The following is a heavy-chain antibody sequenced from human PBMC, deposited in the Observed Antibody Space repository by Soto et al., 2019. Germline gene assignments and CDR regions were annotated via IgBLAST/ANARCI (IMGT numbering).Heavy chain of an antibody. V-gene: IGHV3-7*01. Sequence: GXSLRLSCAASGFTFSSYWLSWFRQAPGNGLEWVANIKGDGSEKYYVDSVKGRFTIARDNAKNSLYLQTNSLRAEDTAVYYCARDHSGATLDYFDYWGQGTLVTVSS. D-gene: IGHD1-26*01. CDR3: ARDHSGATLDYFDY. J-gene: IGHJ4*02. CDR1: GFTFSSYW. CDR2: IKGDGSEK.